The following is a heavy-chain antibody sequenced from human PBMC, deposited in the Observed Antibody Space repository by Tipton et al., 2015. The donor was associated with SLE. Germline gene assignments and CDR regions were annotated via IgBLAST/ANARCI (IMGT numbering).Heavy chain of an antibody. CDR2: IYYSGST. Sequence: TLSLTCAVYGGSFSGYYWSWIRQPPGKGLEWIGYIYYSGSTNYNPSLKSRVTISVDTSKNQFSLKLRSVTAADTAVYYCASLKDYGGNPYWGQGTLVTVSS. CDR3: ASLKDYGGNPY. D-gene: IGHD4-23*01. J-gene: IGHJ4*02. CDR1: GGSFSGYY. V-gene: IGHV4-59*01.